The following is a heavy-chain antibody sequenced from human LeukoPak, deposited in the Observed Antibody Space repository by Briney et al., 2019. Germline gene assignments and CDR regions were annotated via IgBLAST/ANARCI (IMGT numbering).Heavy chain of an antibody. CDR3: ARARGYYGMDV. D-gene: IGHD3-10*01. V-gene: IGHV3-21*01. CDR2: ISSSSSYI. J-gene: IGHJ6*02. CDR1: GFTVSSYS. Sequence: GGSLRLSCAASGFTVSSYSMYWVRQAQGKGLEWVSSISSSSSYIYYADSVKGRFTISRDNAKNSLYLQMNSLRAEDTAVYYCARARGYYGMDVWGQGTTVTVSS.